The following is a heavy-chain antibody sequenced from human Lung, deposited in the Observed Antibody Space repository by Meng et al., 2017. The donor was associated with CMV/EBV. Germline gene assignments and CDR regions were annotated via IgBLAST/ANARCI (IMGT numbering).Heavy chain of an antibody. CDR3: ARGGSSSWSRRYNWVDP. V-gene: IGHV1-69*05. CDR2: IIPIFGTA. CDR1: GGTFSSYA. J-gene: IGHJ5*02. Sequence: SVNVSCKPSGGTFSSYAISWVRQAPGQGLEWMGGIIPIFGTANYAQKSQGRVTITTDESTSTAYMELSSLRSEDTAVYYRARGGSSSWSRRYNWVDPWGQGTLVXVSS. D-gene: IGHD6-13*01.